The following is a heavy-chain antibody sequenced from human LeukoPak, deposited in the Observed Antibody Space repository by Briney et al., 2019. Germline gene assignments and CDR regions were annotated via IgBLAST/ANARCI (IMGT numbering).Heavy chain of an antibody. J-gene: IGHJ4*02. Sequence: GASVKVSCKASGGTFSSYAISWVRQAPGQGLEWMGGIIPIFGTANYAQKFQGRVTITADTSTSTGYMDLSSLRSDDTAVYYCVSGTGSYYHQGYWGQGTLVTVSS. CDR2: IIPIFGTA. V-gene: IGHV1-69*06. D-gene: IGHD1-26*01. CDR3: VSGTGSYYHQGY. CDR1: GGTFSSYA.